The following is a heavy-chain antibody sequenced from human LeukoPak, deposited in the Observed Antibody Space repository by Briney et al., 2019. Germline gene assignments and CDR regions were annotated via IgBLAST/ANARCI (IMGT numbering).Heavy chain of an antibody. CDR3: AKDFYGGSYGGYFDY. Sequence: PAGGSLRLSCAASGFTFSSYAMSWVRQAPGKGLEWVSAISGSGGSTYYADSVKGRFTISRDNSKNTLYLQMNSLRAEDTAVYCCAKDFYGGSYGGYFDYWGQGTLVTVSS. CDR1: GFTFSSYA. V-gene: IGHV3-23*01. J-gene: IGHJ4*02. D-gene: IGHD1-26*01. CDR2: ISGSGGST.